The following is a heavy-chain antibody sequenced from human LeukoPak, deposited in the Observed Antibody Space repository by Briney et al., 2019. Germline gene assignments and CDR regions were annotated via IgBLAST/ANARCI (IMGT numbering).Heavy chain of an antibody. V-gene: IGHV3-21*01. Sequence: PGGSLRLSCAASGFTFSSYSMNWVRQAPGKGLEWVSSISSSSSYIYYADSVKGRFTISRDNAKNSLYLQMNSLRAEDTAVYYCARDISPYYYDSSGYLYWGQGTLVTVSS. CDR1: GFTFSSYS. J-gene: IGHJ4*02. CDR3: ARDISPYYYDSSGYLY. CDR2: ISSSSSYI. D-gene: IGHD3-22*01.